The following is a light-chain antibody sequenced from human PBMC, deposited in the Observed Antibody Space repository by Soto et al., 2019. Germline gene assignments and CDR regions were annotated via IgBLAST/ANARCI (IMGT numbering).Light chain of an antibody. J-gene: IGKJ1*01. Sequence: IQMTHSPSSLSASVGCRVTITCRTSQSVSSYVNWYQHKPGKAPKLLIYAASSLQSGVPSRFSGSGSGTDFTLTISSLQPEDFATYYCQQSYSTPNPFGQGTKVDI. CDR1: QSVSSY. V-gene: IGKV1-39*01. CDR2: AAS. CDR3: QQSYSTPNP.